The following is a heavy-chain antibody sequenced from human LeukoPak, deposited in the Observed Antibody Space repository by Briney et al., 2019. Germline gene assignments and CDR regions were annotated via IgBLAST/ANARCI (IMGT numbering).Heavy chain of an antibody. CDR3: ARAMIVVVITGPFDY. J-gene: IGHJ4*02. CDR2: ISYDGSNK. CDR1: GFTFSDYS. Sequence: PGGSLRLSCAASGFTFSDYSMHWVRQAPGKGLEWVAVISYDGSNKYYADSVKGRFTISRDNSKNTLYLQMNSLRAEDTAVYYCARAMIVVVITGPFDYWGQGTLVTVSS. D-gene: IGHD3-22*01. V-gene: IGHV3-30*19.